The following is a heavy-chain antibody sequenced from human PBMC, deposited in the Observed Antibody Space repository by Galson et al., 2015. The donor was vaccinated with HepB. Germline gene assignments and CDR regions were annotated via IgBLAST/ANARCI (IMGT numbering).Heavy chain of an antibody. J-gene: IGHJ4*02. D-gene: IGHD3-10*01. V-gene: IGHV3-30*18. CDR2: ILYDGSNK. Sequence: SLRLSCAASGLTFSNYAMHWIRQAPGKGLEWVAVILYDGSNKYYADSVKGRFTISRDNSKNTVYLQMNSLRREDTAVYYCAKDRYYGSGTVDSWGQGTLVTVSS. CDR1: GLTFSNYA. CDR3: AKDRYYGSGTVDS.